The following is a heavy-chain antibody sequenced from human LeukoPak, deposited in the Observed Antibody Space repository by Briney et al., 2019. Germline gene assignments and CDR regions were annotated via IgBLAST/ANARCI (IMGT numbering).Heavy chain of an antibody. Sequence: ASVKVSCKASGYTFTSHDINWARQATGQGLEWMGWMNPNSGNTGYAQKFQGRVTITRNTSISTAYMELSSLRSEDTAVYYCAAGDLYYFDYWGQGTLVTVSS. V-gene: IGHV1-8*03. J-gene: IGHJ4*02. CDR1: GYTFTSHD. CDR2: MNPNSGNT. CDR3: AAGDLYYFDY. D-gene: IGHD1-1*01.